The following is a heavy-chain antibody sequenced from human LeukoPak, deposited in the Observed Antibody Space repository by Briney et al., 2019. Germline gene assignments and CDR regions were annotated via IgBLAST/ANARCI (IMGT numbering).Heavy chain of an antibody. Sequence: GRSLRLSCAASGFTFSSYAMHWVRQAPGKGLEWVAVISYDGSNKYYADSVKGRFTISRDNSKNTLYLQMNSLRAEDTAVYYCVRDGPYYDILTGYSIYYYYGMDVWGQGTTVTVSS. V-gene: IGHV3-30-3*01. D-gene: IGHD3-9*01. CDR3: VRDGPYYDILTGYSIYYYYGMDV. CDR2: ISYDGSNK. J-gene: IGHJ6*02. CDR1: GFTFSSYA.